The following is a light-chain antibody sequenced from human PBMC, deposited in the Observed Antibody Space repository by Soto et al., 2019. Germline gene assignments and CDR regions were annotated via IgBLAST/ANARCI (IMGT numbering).Light chain of an antibody. CDR2: RNN. CDR3: AAWDDSLSGQV. J-gene: IGLJ3*02. CDR1: SSNIGSNY. Sequence: QSVLTQPPSASRTPGQRVTISCSGSSSNIGSNYVYWYQQLPGTAPKLLIYRNNQRPSGVPDRFSGSKSGTSASLAISGLPSEDDADYYCAAWDDSLSGQVFGGGTKLTVL. V-gene: IGLV1-47*01.